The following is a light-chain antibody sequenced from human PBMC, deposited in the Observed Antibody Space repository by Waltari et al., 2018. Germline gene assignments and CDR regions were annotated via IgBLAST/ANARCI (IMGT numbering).Light chain of an antibody. J-gene: IGKJ2*01. CDR2: DAS. Sequence: DIQMTQSPSSLSASVGDRVTITCQASQDISNYLNWYQQKPGKAPKLLIYDASNLETGVPSRFSGSGSGTDSSFTISSMQPEDIATYYCHQYENLPPTFGQGTKLDIQ. CDR1: QDISNY. V-gene: IGKV1-33*01. CDR3: HQYENLPPT.